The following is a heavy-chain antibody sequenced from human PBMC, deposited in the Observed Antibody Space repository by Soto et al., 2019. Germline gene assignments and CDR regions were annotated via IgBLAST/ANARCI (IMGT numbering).Heavy chain of an antibody. V-gene: IGHV1-3*01. CDR2: INAGNGNT. Sequence: ASVKVSCKASGYTFTSYAMHWVRQAPGQRLEWMGWINAGNGNTKYSQKIQGRVNITRDTSASTAYMELSSLRSEDTAVYYCARGITLPTPLDYWGQGTLVTVSS. J-gene: IGHJ4*02. CDR3: ARGITLPTPLDY. CDR1: GYTFTSYA. D-gene: IGHD1-20*01.